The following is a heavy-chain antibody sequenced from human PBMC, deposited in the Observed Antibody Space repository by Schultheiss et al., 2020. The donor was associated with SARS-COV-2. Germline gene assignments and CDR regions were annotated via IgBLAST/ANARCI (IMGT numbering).Heavy chain of an antibody. Sequence: GGSLRLSCAASGFTFSNAWMSWVRQAPGKGLEWVAVIWYDGSNKYYADSVKGRFTISRDNSKNTLYLQMNSLRAEDTAVYYCASLLSMTTPPDDYWGQGTLVTVS. J-gene: IGHJ4*02. V-gene: IGHV3-33*08. CDR3: ASLLSMTTPPDDY. D-gene: IGHD4-17*01. CDR1: GFTFSNAW. CDR2: IWYDGSNK.